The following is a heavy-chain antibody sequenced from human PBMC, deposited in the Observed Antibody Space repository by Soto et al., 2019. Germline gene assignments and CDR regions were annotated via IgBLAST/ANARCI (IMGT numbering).Heavy chain of an antibody. Sequence: QVQLVQSGAEVKKPGASVNISCKASGYTFTSYSMHWVRQAPGQGLEWMGLIHPGGGSTSYAQKFQGRVTMTRFTSTSTVYMELTSLRSEDTAVYYCARDPYSSGWYNDFDFWGQGTLLTVSS. J-gene: IGHJ4*02. V-gene: IGHV1-46*01. CDR2: IHPGGGST. CDR3: ARDPYSSGWYNDFDF. CDR1: GYTFTSYS. D-gene: IGHD6-19*01.